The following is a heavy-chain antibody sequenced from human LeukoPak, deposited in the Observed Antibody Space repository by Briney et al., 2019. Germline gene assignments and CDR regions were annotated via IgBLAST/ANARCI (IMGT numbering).Heavy chain of an antibody. Sequence: SETLSLTCAVSGGSISSGGYSWSWIRQPPGKGLEWIGYIYHSGSTYYNPSLKSRVTISVDRSKNQLSLKLSSATAADTAVYYCARTYCSSTSCYDGNYYYYGMDVWAKGPRSPSPQ. V-gene: IGHV4-30-2*01. CDR3: ARTYCSSTSCYDGNYYYYGMDV. D-gene: IGHD2-2*01. CDR1: GGSISSGGYS. CDR2: IYHSGST. J-gene: IGHJ6*04.